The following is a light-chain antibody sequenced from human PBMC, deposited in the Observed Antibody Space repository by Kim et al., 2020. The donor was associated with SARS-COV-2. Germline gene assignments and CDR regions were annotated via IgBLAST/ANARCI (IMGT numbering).Light chain of an antibody. Sequence: LSPVERATLSCRSCQTVSRTVLGWYQQRPGQAPWLLIYGASNRATGIPDRFSGSGSGTDFTLTISRLEPEDSAVYYCQQCYNSPFTFGQGTKLEI. CDR1: QTVSRTV. V-gene: IGKV3-20*01. J-gene: IGKJ2*01. CDR3: QQCYNSPFT. CDR2: GAS.